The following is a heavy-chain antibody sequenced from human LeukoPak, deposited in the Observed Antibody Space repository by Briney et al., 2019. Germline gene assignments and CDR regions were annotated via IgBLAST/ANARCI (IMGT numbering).Heavy chain of an antibody. CDR1: GFTFRSYA. CDR3: AKDRDGGIVGATTPFAN. D-gene: IGHD1-26*01. Sequence: GGSLRLSCAASGFTFRSYAMHWVRQAPGKGLEWVAVISYDGSNKYYADSVKGRFTISRDNSKNTLYLQMNSLRAEDTAVYYCAKDRDGGIVGATTPFANWGQGTLVTVSS. CDR2: ISYDGSNK. V-gene: IGHV3-30*18. J-gene: IGHJ4*02.